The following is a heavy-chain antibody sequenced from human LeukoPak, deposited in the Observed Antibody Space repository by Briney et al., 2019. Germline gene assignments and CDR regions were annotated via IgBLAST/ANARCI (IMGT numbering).Heavy chain of an antibody. CDR3: ARLGILTGYYGY. CDR2: IYYSGST. CDR1: GGSISSSSYY. Sequence: SETLSLTCTVSGGSISSSSYYWGWIRQPPGKGLEWIGSIYYSGSTYYNPSLKSRVTISVDTSKNQFSLKLGSVTAADTAVYYCARLGILTGYYGYWGQGTLVTVSS. J-gene: IGHJ4*02. D-gene: IGHD3-9*01. V-gene: IGHV4-39*07.